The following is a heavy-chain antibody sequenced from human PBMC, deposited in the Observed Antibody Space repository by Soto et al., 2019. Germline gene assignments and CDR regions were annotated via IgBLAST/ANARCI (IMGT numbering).Heavy chain of an antibody. CDR3: ARELTMYGVGGWRYTGMDV. Sequence: QAQVLESGGGLVTPGGTLTLSCSGSGFSFSNFFATWLRHSPPKGLDWLSSISHSGAKIYYADSVRGRFTISRDTARGTGELHMTKIRVEDSGVYFCARELTMYGVGGWRYTGMDVWGPGTPVAVSS. CDR2: ISHSGAKI. D-gene: IGHD3-3*01. CDR1: GFSFSNFF. J-gene: IGHJ6*01. V-gene: IGHV3-11*01.